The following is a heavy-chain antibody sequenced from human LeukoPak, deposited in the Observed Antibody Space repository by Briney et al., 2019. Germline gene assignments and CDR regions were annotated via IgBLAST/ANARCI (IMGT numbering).Heavy chain of an antibody. CDR2: ISSSSSTI. V-gene: IGHV3-48*02. D-gene: IGHD3-10*01. J-gene: IGHJ3*02. CDR1: GFTFSSYS. Sequence: GGSLRLSCAASGFTFSSYSMNWVRQAPGKGLEWVSYISSSSSTIYYADSVKGRFTISRDNAKNSLYLQMNSLRDEDTAVYYCARDRRALWFGEFTLRWPSDAFDIWGQGTMDTVSS. CDR3: ARDRRALWFGEFTLRWPSDAFDI.